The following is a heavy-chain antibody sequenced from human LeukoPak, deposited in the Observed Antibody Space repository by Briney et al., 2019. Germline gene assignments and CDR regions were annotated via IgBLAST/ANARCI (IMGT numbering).Heavy chain of an antibody. V-gene: IGHV3-53*01. CDR2: IYSGGST. D-gene: IGHD3-3*01. J-gene: IGHJ6*02. Sequence: GGSLRLSCAASGFTVSSNYMSWVRQAPGKGLEWVSVIYSGGSTYYADSVKGRFTISRDNSKNTLYLQMNSLRAEDTAVYYCARGDLWSGYYRYYGMDVWGQGTTVTVSS. CDR1: GFTVSSNY. CDR3: ARGDLWSGYYRYYGMDV.